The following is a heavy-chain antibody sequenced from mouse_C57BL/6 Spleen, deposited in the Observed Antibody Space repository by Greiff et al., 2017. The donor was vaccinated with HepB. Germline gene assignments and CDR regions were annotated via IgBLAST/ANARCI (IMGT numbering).Heavy chain of an antibody. CDR1: GFTFTDYY. Sequence: EVKLMESGGGLVQPGGSLSLSCAASGFTFTDYYMSWVRQPPGKALEWLGFIRNKANGYTTEYSASVKGRFTISRDNSQSILYLQMNALRAEDSATYYCARYPRYSLLYAMDYWGQGTSVTVSS. CDR3: ARYPRYSLLYAMDY. J-gene: IGHJ4*01. CDR2: IRNKANGYTT. D-gene: IGHD2-14*01. V-gene: IGHV7-3*01.